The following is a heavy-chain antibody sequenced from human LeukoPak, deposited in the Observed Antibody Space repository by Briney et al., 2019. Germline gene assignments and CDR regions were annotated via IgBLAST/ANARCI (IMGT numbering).Heavy chain of an antibody. CDR3: ASSVGWNYVYFDY. CDR1: GFTFSSYG. J-gene: IGHJ4*02. D-gene: IGHD1-7*01. CDR2: ISYDGSNK. V-gene: IGHV3-30*03. Sequence: GGSLRLSCAASGFTFSSYGMHWVRQAPGKGLEWVAVISYDGSNKYYADSVKGRFTISRDNSKNTLYLQMNSLRAEDTAVYYCASSVGWNYVYFDYWGQGTLVTVSS.